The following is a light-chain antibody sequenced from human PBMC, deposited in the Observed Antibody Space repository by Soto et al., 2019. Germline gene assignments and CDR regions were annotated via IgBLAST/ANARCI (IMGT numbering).Light chain of an antibody. J-gene: IGKJ4*01. CDR3: QQYGTSPLT. V-gene: IGKV3-20*01. CDR2: GAS. Sequence: EIVLTQSPGTVSLSPGDRATLSCRASQSVDTNYLGWYQQKPGQAPRLLIYGASSRATGIPDRFSGSGSGTDFTLTISRLEPEDFAVYYCQQYGTSPLTLGGGTKVDIK. CDR1: QSVDTNY.